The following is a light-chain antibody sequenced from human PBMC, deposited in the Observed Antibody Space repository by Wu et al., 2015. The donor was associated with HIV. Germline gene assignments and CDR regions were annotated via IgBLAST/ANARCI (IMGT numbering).Light chain of an antibody. V-gene: IGKV1-5*03. CDR1: QSISSS. CDR2: KAS. J-gene: IGKJ3*01. CDR3: QQYNSYSLFT. Sequence: DIQMTQSPSTVSASVGDRVIITCRASQSISSSLAWYQQKPGKAPKLLIYKASSLENGAPSRLSGSGSGTEFTLTINNLQPDDFATYYCQQYNSYSLFTFGPGTKVEIK.